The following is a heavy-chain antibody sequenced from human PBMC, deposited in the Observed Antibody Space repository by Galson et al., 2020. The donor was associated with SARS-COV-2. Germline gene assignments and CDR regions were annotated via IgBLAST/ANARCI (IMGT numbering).Heavy chain of an antibody. D-gene: IGHD2-15*01. J-gene: IGHJ4*02. CDR3: ARSSGWLSVK. CDR1: GFTFSDYW. V-gene: IGHV3-7*01. Sequence: QLGESLKISCVASGFTFSDYWMDWVRQAPGKGLEWVANIKQDGSDKYYVDSVKGRFTISRDNAKNSLYLQINNLRAEDTAVYYCARSSGWLSVKWGQGTLVTVSS. CDR2: IKQDGSDK.